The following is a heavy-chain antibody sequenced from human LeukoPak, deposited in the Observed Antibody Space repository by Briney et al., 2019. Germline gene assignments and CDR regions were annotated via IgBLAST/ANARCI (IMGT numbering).Heavy chain of an antibody. CDR3: GTGWAVDF. J-gene: IGHJ4*02. CDR2: IKKDGSEK. D-gene: IGHD5-24*01. CDR1: GFTFGTHW. V-gene: IGHV3-7*01. Sequence: AGGSLRRSCAASGFTFGTHWRTWVRQAPGKGLECVAIIKKDGSEKYHVDSVKGRFTISRDNAKNSLYLQMNSLRAEDTAVYYCGTGWAVDFWGQGTLVTVSS.